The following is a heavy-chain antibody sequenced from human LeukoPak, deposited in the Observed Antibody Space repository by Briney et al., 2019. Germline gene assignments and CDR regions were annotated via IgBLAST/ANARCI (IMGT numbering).Heavy chain of an antibody. Sequence: GGSLRLSCAASGFTFSSYAMHWVRQAPGKGLEWVAVISYDGSNKYYADSVKGRFTISRDNSKNTLYLQMNSLRAEDTAVYYCAKHAGNWGSYIDYWGQGTLVTVSS. J-gene: IGHJ4*02. V-gene: IGHV3-30*04. CDR2: ISYDGSNK. CDR3: AKHAGNWGSYIDY. CDR1: GFTFSSYA. D-gene: IGHD3-16*01.